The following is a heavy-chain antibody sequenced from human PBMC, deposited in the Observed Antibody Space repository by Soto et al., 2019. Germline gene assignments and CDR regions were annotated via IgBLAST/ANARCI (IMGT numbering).Heavy chain of an antibody. CDR2: ISAYNGNT. CDR1: GYTFTCFG. Sequence: GASVKVSSKASGYTFTCFGISWARQGPGQGLEWMGWISAYNGNTNYAQKLQGRVTMTTDTSTSTAYMELRSLRSDDTAVYYCAGHVLRYFDWSHWGQGTLVTVSS. CDR3: AGHVLRYFDWSH. V-gene: IGHV1-18*01. D-gene: IGHD3-9*01. J-gene: IGHJ4*02.